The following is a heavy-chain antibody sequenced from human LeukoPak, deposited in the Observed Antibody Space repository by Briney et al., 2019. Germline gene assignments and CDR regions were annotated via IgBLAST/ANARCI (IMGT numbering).Heavy chain of an antibody. V-gene: IGHV3-48*04. Sequence: GGSLRLSCAASGFTFSSYSMNWVRQAPGKGLEWVSYISSSSSTIYYADAVKGRFTISRDNAKNSLYLQMNSLRGEDTAVYYCEKDATPTRRFDYWGQGTLVTVSS. CDR3: EKDATPTRRFDY. CDR1: GFTFSSYS. CDR2: ISSSSSTI. J-gene: IGHJ4*02.